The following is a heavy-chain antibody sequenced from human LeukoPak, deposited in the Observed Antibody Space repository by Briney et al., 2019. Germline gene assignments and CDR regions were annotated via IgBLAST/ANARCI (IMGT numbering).Heavy chain of an antibody. Sequence: SETLSLTCTVSGGSISSGGYYWSWIRQPPGKGLEWIGYIYHSGSTYYNPSLKSRVTISVDRSKNQFSLKLSSVTAADTAVYYCARDPKLGYCSSTSCSLGPWGQGTLVTVSS. CDR3: ARDPKLGYCSSTSCSLGP. D-gene: IGHD2-2*01. CDR2: IYHSGST. V-gene: IGHV4-30-2*01. J-gene: IGHJ5*02. CDR1: GGSISSGGYY.